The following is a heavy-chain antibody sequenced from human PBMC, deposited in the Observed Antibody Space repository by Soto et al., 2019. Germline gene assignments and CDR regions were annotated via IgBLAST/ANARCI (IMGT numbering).Heavy chain of an antibody. V-gene: IGHV3-11*06. CDR2: ISPGSRYP. CDR1: GFTFGDSY. D-gene: IGHD6-6*01. CDR3: ARLYSSSSYAFDI. J-gene: IGHJ3*02. Sequence: GGSLRLSCAGSGFTFGDSYMSWIRQAPGKGLEWLSYISPGSRYPAYADSVKGRFTISRDNAKRSLYLQMMSLTAEDTAVYYCARLYSSSSYAFDIWGQGTMVT.